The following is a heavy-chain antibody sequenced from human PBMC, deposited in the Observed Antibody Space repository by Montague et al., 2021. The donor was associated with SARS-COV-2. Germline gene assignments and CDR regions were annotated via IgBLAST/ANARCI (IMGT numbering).Heavy chain of an antibody. V-gene: IGHV4-31*03. CDR2: IYYSGST. CDR3: ARDTEGYISSWYHDY. J-gene: IGHJ4*02. Sequence: TLSLACTVSGGSISSGGYYWSWIRQHPGKGLEWIGYIYYSGSTYYNPSLKSRVTISVDTSKNQFSLKLSSVTAADTAVYYCARDTEGYISSWYHDYWGQGTLVTVSS. D-gene: IGHD6-13*01. CDR1: GGSISSGGYY.